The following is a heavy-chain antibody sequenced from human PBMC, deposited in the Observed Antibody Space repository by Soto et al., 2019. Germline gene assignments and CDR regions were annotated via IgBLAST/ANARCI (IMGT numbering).Heavy chain of an antibody. V-gene: IGHV3-21*01. Sequence: EVQLVESGGGLVKPGGSLRLSCAASGFTFSSYSMNWVRQAPGKGLEWVSSISSSSSYIYYADSVKGRFTISRDNAKNSLYLKMNSLRAEDTAVYYCARDRNLRDDFWSGYSIHKLGIYGMDVWGQGTTVTVSS. CDR3: ARDRNLRDDFWSGYSIHKLGIYGMDV. CDR2: ISSSSSYI. J-gene: IGHJ6*02. CDR1: GFTFSSYS. D-gene: IGHD3-3*01.